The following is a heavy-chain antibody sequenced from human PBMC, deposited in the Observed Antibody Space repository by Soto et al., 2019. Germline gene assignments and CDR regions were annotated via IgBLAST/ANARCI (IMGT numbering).Heavy chain of an antibody. D-gene: IGHD5-18*01. CDR2: IYPGDSDT. Sequence: PGASLKISCKGSGYSFTSYWIGWVRQMPGKGLEWMGIIYPGDSDTRYSPSFQGQVTISADKSVSTAYLQWSSLKASDTAMYYCARLLVQLWLGYYYYYGMDVWGQGTTVTVSS. CDR1: GYSFTSYW. V-gene: IGHV5-51*01. CDR3: ARLLVQLWLGYYYYYGMDV. J-gene: IGHJ6*02.